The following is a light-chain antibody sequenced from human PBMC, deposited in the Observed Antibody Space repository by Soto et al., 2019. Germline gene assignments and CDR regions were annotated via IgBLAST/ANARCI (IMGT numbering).Light chain of an antibody. V-gene: IGKV1-5*03. CDR1: QTISSW. J-gene: IGKJ1*01. CDR3: QQYNTYLT. CDR2: RAS. Sequence: DIQMTHGLSIPSSALSRRFTITFRASQTISSWLAWYQQKPGKAPKLLIYRASTLESGVPSRFSGSGSGTEFTLTISSLQTDDFATYYCQQYNTYLTFGQGTKVDIK.